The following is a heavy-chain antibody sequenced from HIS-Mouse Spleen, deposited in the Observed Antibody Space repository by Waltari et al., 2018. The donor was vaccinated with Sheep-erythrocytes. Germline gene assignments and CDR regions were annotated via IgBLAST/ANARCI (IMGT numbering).Heavy chain of an antibody. CDR1: GFTFSSYA. V-gene: IGHV3-30-3*01. Sequence: QVQLVESGGGVVQPGRSLRLSCAASGFTFSSYAMHWVRQAPGKGVGWVAVISNDGSNKYYADSVKGRFTISRDNSKNTLYLQMNSLRAEDTAVYYCARGAFDIWGQGTMVTASS. J-gene: IGHJ3*02. CDR2: ISNDGSNK. CDR3: ARGAFDI.